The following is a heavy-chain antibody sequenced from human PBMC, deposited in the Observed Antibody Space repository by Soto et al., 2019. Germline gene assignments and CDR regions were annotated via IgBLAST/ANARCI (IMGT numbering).Heavy chain of an antibody. V-gene: IGHV1-69*06. CDR3: ARVPKIAAAGTCWFDP. D-gene: IGHD6-13*01. CDR1: GGTFSSYA. Sequence: SVKVSCKASGGTFSSYAISWVRQAPGQGLEWMGGIIPIFGTANYAQKFQGRVTITADKSTSTAYMELSSLRSEDTAVYYCARVPKIAAAGTCWFDPWGQGTLVT. J-gene: IGHJ5*02. CDR2: IIPIFGTA.